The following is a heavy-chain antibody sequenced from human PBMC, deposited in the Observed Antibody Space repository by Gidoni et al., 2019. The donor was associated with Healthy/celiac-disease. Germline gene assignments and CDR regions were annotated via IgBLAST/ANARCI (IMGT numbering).Heavy chain of an antibody. J-gene: IGHJ4*02. V-gene: IGHV3-23*01. D-gene: IGHD3-10*01. CDR1: GFTFSSYA. Sequence: EVQLLESGGGWVQPGGYLRLYCAAAGFTFSSYAMSWVRQAPGKGLERVSAISGSGGSTYYADSVKGRFTISRDNSKNTLYLQMNSLRAEDTAVYYCAKDLMFRGGVLSLWGQGTLVTVSS. CDR2: ISGSGGST. CDR3: AKDLMFRGGVLSL.